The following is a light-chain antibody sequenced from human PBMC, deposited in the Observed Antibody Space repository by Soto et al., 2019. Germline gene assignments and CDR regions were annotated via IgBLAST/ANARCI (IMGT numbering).Light chain of an antibody. CDR3: QQRSNWPIT. V-gene: IGKV3-11*01. Sequence: IVLTQSPATLSVSPGDRATLSCRASQSVRNNYLAWYQQKPGQAPRLLIYDASNRATGIPARFSGSGSGTDFTLTINNLEAEDFAVYYCQQRSNWPITFGQGTRLEIK. J-gene: IGKJ5*01. CDR2: DAS. CDR1: QSVRNNY.